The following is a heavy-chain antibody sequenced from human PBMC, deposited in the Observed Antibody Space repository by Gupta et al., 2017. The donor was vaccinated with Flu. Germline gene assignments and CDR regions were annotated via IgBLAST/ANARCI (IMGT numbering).Heavy chain of an antibody. CDR1: GFHLGIYY. V-gene: IGHV3-21*01. Sequence: ETRLVESGGGLGKPGGSRRLSCAASGFHLGIYYITWVEQNPGKWVEWVSSLSSIINYMYYAVSGKGRFTISRDNARNYLYLQMNGLRAEYTAVYYCARHFSDSDGFDIWGQGTMVSVSS. D-gene: IGHD3-22*01. J-gene: IGHJ3*02. CDR2: LSSIINYM. CDR3: ARHFSDSDGFDI.